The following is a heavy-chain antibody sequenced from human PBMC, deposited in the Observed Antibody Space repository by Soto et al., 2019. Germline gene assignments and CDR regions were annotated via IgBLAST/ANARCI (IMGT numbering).Heavy chain of an antibody. CDR3: AKASYMITFGGVIVRPPYYFDY. D-gene: IGHD3-16*02. J-gene: IGHJ4*02. V-gene: IGHV3-11*05. CDR1: GFILSDCA. Sequence: GGSLRLSCATSGFILSDCAMNWFRQAPGKGLEWVSYISSSSSVTDYADSVKGRFTISRDNSRNSLYLQMNSLRAEDTAVYYCAKASYMITFGGVIVRPPYYFDYWGQGTLVTVSS. CDR2: ISSSSSVT.